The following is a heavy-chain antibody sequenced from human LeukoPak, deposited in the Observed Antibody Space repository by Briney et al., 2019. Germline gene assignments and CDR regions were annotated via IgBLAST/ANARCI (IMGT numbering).Heavy chain of an antibody. J-gene: IGHJ4*02. V-gene: IGHV1-69*04. Sequence: GSSVKVSCKASGGTFSSYAISWVRQAPGQGLEWMGRIIPILGIANYAQKFQGRVTITADKSTSTAYMELSSLRSEDTAVYYCARAKPNSGYDYPPLLFDYWGQGTLVTVSS. D-gene: IGHD5-12*01. CDR1: GGTFSSYA. CDR2: IIPILGIA. CDR3: ARAKPNSGYDYPPLLFDY.